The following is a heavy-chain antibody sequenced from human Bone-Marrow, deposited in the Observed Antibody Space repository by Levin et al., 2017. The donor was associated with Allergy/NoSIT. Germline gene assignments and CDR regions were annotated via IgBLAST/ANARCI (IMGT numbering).Heavy chain of an antibody. D-gene: IGHD6-6*01. CDR2: IIPIFGTA. CDR3: ARDSSIAARPQLDY. CDR1: GGTFSSYA. Sequence: ASVKVSCKASGGTFSSYAISWVRQAPGQGLEWMGGIIPIFGTANYAQKFQGRVTITADESTSTAYMELSSLRSEDTAVYYCARDSSIAARPQLDYWGQGTLVTVSS. J-gene: IGHJ4*02. V-gene: IGHV1-69*13.